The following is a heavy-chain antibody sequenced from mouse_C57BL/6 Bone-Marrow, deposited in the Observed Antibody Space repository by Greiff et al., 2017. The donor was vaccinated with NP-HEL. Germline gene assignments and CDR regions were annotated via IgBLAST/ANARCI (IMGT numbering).Heavy chain of an antibody. CDR2: IHPNSGST. CDR3: ATTVVARNYAMDY. Sequence: QVQLQQPGAELVKPGASVKLSCKASGYTFTSYWMHWVKQRPGQGLEWIGMIHPNSGSTKYNEKFKSKATLTVDKSSSTDYMQLSSRTSEDSAVYYCATTVVARNYAMDYWGQGTSVTVSS. CDR1: GYTFTSYW. V-gene: IGHV1-64*01. J-gene: IGHJ4*01. D-gene: IGHD1-1*01.